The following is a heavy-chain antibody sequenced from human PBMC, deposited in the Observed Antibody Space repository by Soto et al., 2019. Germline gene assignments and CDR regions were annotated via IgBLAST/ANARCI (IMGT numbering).Heavy chain of an antibody. Sequence: QVQLVQSGAEVKKPGASVKVSCKASGYTFTSYYMHWVRQAPGQGLEWMGIINPSGGSTSYAQKFQGRVTMTRDTSTSTVYMELSSLRSEDTAVYYCARAEYSGSYYSPSGFDYWGQGTLVTVSS. CDR2: INPSGGST. CDR3: ARAEYSGSYYSPSGFDY. J-gene: IGHJ4*02. V-gene: IGHV1-46*01. D-gene: IGHD1-26*01. CDR1: GYTFTSYY.